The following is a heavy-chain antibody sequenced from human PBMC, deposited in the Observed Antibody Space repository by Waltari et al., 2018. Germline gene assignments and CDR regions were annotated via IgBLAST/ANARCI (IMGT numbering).Heavy chain of an antibody. CDR1: GYTFTSYG. CDR3: ARDLFLRGSSGWYFGY. V-gene: IGHV1-18*01. CDR2: ISAYNGN. D-gene: IGHD6-19*01. Sequence: QVQLVQSGAEVKVSCKASGYTFTSYGISWVRQAPGQGLEWMGWISAYNGNTMTTDTSTSTAYMELRSLRSDDTAVYYCARDLFLRGSSGWYFGYWGQGTLVTVSS. J-gene: IGHJ4*02.